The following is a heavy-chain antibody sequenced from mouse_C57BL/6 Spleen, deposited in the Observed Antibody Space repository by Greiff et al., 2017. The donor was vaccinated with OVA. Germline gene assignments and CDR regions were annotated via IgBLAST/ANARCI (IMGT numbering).Heavy chain of an antibody. CDR2: IYPGRGST. CDR1: GYTFTRYW. Sequence: QVQLQQPGAELVKPGASVKLSCKASGYTFTRYWLTWVTQRPGQGLEWLGDIYPGRGSTNYNEKFKSKATLTVDTSSSTAYMQISSLASEDSAVYYCASDYFDYWGQGTTLTVSS. V-gene: IGHV1-55*01. J-gene: IGHJ2*01. CDR3: ASDYFDY.